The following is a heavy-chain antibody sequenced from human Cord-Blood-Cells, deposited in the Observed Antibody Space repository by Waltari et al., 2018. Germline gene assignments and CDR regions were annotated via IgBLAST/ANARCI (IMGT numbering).Heavy chain of an antibody. CDR2: ISSSSSTI. V-gene: IGHV3-48*02. CDR3: ARDRKQQLADYFDY. Sequence: EVQMVESGGGLVQPGGSLRLSCAASGFTFSSYSMNWVRQAPRKGLEVVSYISSSSSTIYYADSVKGRVTISRDNAKNSLYLQMNSLRDDDTAVYYCARDRKQQLADYFDYWGQGTLVTVSS. CDR1: GFTFSSYS. J-gene: IGHJ4*02. D-gene: IGHD6-6*01.